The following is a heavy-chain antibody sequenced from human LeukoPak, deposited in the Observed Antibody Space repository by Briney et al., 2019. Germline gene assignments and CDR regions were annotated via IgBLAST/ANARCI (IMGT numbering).Heavy chain of an antibody. CDR1: GYSFTSYW. CDR2: IYPGDSDT. J-gene: IGHJ3*02. V-gene: IGHV5-51*01. D-gene: IGHD3-10*01. CDR3: ARGERRRSLNPDHAFDI. Sequence: GESLKISCKGSGYSFTSYWIGWVRQMPGKGLEWMGIIYPGDSDTRYSPSFQGQVTISADKSISTAYLQWSSLKASDTAMYYCARGERRRSLNPDHAFDIWGQGTMVTVSS.